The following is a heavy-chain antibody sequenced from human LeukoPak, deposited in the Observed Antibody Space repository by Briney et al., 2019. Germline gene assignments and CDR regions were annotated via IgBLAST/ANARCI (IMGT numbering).Heavy chain of an antibody. J-gene: IGHJ4*02. CDR1: GFTLTGYY. D-gene: IGHD3-10*01. CDR3: AREPPDSGGYDY. V-gene: IGHV1-2*02. Sequence: ASVKVSCKASGFTLTGYYMHWVRQARAQGLEWMGWINPNRGGTSYAQKFQGRVTMTRDTPISTDYMDLSRLTSDDTASYFCAREPPDSGGYDYWGQGTLLTVSS. CDR2: INPNRGGT.